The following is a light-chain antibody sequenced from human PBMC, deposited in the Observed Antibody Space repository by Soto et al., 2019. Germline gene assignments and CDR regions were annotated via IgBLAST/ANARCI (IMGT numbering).Light chain of an antibody. Sequence: QSVLTQPASVSGSPGQSITISCTGTSSDVGSYNLVSWYQQHPGKAPKLMIYEVSNRPSGVSNRFSGSSSDNTASLTISGLLPDDEADYYCSSYTTSSTPSYVFGTGTKVTVL. CDR2: EVS. CDR3: SSYTTSSTPSYV. CDR1: SSDVGSYNL. V-gene: IGLV2-14*02. J-gene: IGLJ1*01.